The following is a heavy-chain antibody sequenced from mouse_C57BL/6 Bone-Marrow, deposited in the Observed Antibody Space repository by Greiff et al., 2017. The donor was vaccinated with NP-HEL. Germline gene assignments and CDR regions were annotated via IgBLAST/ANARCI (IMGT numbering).Heavy chain of an antibody. D-gene: IGHD1-1*01. CDR3: ARQGYYGSRTRYFDV. CDR1: GFTFSSYG. V-gene: IGHV5-6*01. J-gene: IGHJ1*03. CDR2: ISSGGSYT. Sequence: EVKLLVSGGDLVKPGGSLKLSCAASGFTFSSYGMSWVRQTPDKRLEWVATISSGGSYTYYPDSVKGRFTISRDNAKNTLYLQMSSLKSEDTAMYYCARQGYYGSRTRYFDVWGTGTTVTVSS.